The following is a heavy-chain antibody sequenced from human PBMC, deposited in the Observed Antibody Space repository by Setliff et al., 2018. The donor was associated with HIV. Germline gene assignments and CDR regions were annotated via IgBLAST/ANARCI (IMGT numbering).Heavy chain of an antibody. Sequence: SVKVSCRASGGTFSSYAISWVRQAPGQGLEWMGGIIPIFGTANYAQKFQGRVTITADESTSTAYMELSSLRSEDTAVYYCARARGNYYGSGSPIYNWFDPWGQGTLVTVSS. V-gene: IGHV1-69*13. CDR1: GGTFSSYA. CDR3: ARARGNYYGSGSPIYNWFDP. CDR2: IIPIFGTA. D-gene: IGHD3-10*01. J-gene: IGHJ5*02.